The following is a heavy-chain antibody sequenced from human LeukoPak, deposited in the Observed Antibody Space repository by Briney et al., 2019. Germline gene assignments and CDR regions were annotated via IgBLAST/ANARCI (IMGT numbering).Heavy chain of an antibody. CDR2: INHSGST. V-gene: IGHV4-34*01. CDR1: GGSFSGYY. CDR3: ARGFPIVVVPAANWFDP. J-gene: IGHJ5*02. Sequence: SETLSLTCAVYGGSFSGYYWSWIRQPPGKGLEWIGEINHSGSTNYNPSLKSRVTISVDTSKNQFSLKLSSMTAADTAVYYCARGFPIVVVPAANWFDPRGQGTLVTVSS. D-gene: IGHD2-2*01.